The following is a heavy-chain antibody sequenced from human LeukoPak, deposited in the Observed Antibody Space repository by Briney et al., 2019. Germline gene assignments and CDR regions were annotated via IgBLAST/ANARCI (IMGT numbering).Heavy chain of an antibody. Sequence: SETLSLTCIVSGGSISSSSYYWGWIRQPPGKGLEWIGSIYYSGSTYYNPSLKSRVTISVDTSKNQFSLKLSSVTAADTAVYYCARHEGWWYFDLWGRGTLVTVSS. CDR3: ARHEGWWYFDL. CDR2: IYYSGST. CDR1: GGSISSSSYY. J-gene: IGHJ2*01. V-gene: IGHV4-39*01. D-gene: IGHD6-19*01.